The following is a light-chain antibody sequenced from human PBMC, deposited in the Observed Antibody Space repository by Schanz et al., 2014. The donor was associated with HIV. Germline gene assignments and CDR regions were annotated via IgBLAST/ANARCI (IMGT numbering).Light chain of an antibody. J-gene: IGLJ3*02. CDR1: SSDVGTYDY. CDR2: DVS. Sequence: QSALTQPASVSGSPGQSITISCTGTSSDVGTYDYVSWYQQHPGKAPKLMIYDVSYRPSGVSNRFSGSKSGNTASLTISGLQAEDEADYFCSSYTSSSPWVFGGGTQLTVL. CDR3: SSYTSSSPWV. V-gene: IGLV2-14*03.